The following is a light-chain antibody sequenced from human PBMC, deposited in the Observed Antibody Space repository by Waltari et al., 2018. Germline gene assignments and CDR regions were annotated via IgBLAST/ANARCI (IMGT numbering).Light chain of an antibody. V-gene: IGKV1-33*01. CDR2: DAS. CDR1: QDIRKY. J-gene: IGKJ1*01. Sequence: DIQMTQSLSSLSASVADRVTITCQANQDIRKYLIWYEQKPGKTPTLLIYDASNLETGGPSRLSGSGSCTDFTFTISSLQPEDIATYYCQQYDNFPRTFGQGTKVEIK. CDR3: QQYDNFPRT.